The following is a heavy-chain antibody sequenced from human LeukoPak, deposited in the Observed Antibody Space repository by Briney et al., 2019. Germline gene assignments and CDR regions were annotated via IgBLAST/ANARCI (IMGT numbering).Heavy chain of an antibody. J-gene: IGHJ3*02. CDR1: GFTFSSYS. CDR2: ISSSSSTI. V-gene: IGHV3-48*01. Sequence: GGSLRLSCAASGFTFSSYSMNWVRQAPGKGLEWVSYISSSSSTIYYADPVKGRFTISRDNAKNSLYLQMNSLRAEDTAVYYCARDRGDMDDAFDIWGQGTMVTVSS. D-gene: IGHD3-16*01. CDR3: ARDRGDMDDAFDI.